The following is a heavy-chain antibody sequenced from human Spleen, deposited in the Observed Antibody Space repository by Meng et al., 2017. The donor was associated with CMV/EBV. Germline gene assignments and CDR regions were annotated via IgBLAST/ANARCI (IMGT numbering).Heavy chain of an antibody. D-gene: IGHD1-7*01. CDR1: GFTVSSDY. CDR2: IYAGGST. CDR3: ARDAGGGNYGGY. J-gene: IGHJ4*02. V-gene: IGHV3-53*01. Sequence: GESLKISCAASGFTVSSDYMSWVRQAPGKGLEWVSVIYAGGSTYYVDSVKGRFTISRDNSKNTLYLQMDSLRAEDTAVYYCARDAGGGNYGGYWGQGTLVTVSS.